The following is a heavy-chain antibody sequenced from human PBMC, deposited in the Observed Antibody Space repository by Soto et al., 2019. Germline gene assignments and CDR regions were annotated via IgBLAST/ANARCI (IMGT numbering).Heavy chain of an antibody. Sequence: EVPLVESGGGLVQPGGSLRLSCVVSGFSVSSNYMSWVRQAPGKGLDWVSVLYSDGSTYYVDSVKGRFTISRHNSKNSLDLQMDSLITAGTAVYYCARGGDSFMTSVTNPVDCWGQGTLVTVSS. J-gene: IGHJ4*02. CDR1: GFSVSSNY. CDR3: ARGGDSFMTSVTNPVDC. CDR2: LYSDGST. V-gene: IGHV3-53*04. D-gene: IGHD4-17*01.